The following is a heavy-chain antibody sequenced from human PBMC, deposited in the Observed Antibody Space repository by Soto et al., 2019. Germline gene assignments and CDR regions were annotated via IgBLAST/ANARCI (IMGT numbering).Heavy chain of an antibody. CDR3: ARMSYFYDKWYFDL. CDR1: RGSSNNNDYY. V-gene: IGHV4-30-4*01. Sequence: SETLSLPCTGSRGSSNNNDYYWRWIRQSPGKGLEWIGYVSYSGSTDYIASLKSRLSMSIDNPNNQSTMKLNSVTAADTATYYCARMSYFYDKWYFDLWGRGTLVTVS. D-gene: IGHD3-22*01. J-gene: IGHJ2*01. CDR2: VSYSGST.